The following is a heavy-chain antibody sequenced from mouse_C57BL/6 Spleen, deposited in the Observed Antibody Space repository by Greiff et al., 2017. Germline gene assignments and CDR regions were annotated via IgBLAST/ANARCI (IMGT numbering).Heavy chain of an antibody. V-gene: IGHV5-4*01. J-gene: IGHJ3*01. Sequence: EVMLVESGGGLVKPGGSLKLSCAASGFTFSSYAMSWVRQTPEKRLEWVATISDGGSYTYYPDNVKGRFTLSRDNAKNNLYLQMSHLKSEDTAMYYCAREGSSSFAYWGQGTLVTVSA. CDR3: AREGSSSFAY. CDR1: GFTFSSYA. CDR2: ISDGGSYT. D-gene: IGHD1-1*01.